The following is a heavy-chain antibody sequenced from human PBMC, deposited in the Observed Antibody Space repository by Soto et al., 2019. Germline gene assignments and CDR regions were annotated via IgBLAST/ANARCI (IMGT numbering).Heavy chain of an antibody. CDR1: GFIFSDYY. Sequence: QVQLVESGGGLVKPGGSLRLSCAASGFIFSDYYMTWIRQAPGKGLEWLSCSSNRDRSTYYADSVKDRFVVYKDNAKNIVYLQMNSLRAADTSVYFFARAWRIDKLEVISMSKGLDVWGQGTTVTVSS. V-gene: IGHV3-11*01. D-gene: IGHD3-10*02. CDR3: ARAWRIDKLEVISMSKGLDV. J-gene: IGHJ6*02. CDR2: SSNRDRST.